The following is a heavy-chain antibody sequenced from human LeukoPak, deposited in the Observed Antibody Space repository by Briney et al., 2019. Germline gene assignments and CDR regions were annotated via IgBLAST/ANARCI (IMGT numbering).Heavy chain of an antibody. V-gene: IGHV3-23*01. CDR1: GFPFITYA. CDR2: ISGSGGST. Sequence: GALLLSSSASGFPFITYAMSWGRPAPGKGLEWVSAISGSGGSTYYADSVKGRFTISRDNSKNTLYLQMNSLRAEDTAVYYCAKDYSYDSPLPPYSDYWGQGTLVTVSS. CDR3: AKDYSYDSPLPPYSDY. D-gene: IGHD3-16*01. J-gene: IGHJ4*02.